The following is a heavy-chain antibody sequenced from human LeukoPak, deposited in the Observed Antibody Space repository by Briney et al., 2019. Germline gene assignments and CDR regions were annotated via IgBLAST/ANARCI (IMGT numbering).Heavy chain of an antibody. D-gene: IGHD2-15*01. Sequence: SVKVSCKASGGTFSIYAISWVRQAPGQGLEWMGGIIPIFGTANYAQKFQGRVTITAAESTSTAYMELSSLRSEDTAGDYCARPRSPYWSGGDSTAGYFDYWGQGTLVTVSS. CDR1: GGTFSIYA. CDR2: IIPIFGTA. CDR3: ARPRSPYWSGGDSTAGYFDY. J-gene: IGHJ4*02. V-gene: IGHV1-69*13.